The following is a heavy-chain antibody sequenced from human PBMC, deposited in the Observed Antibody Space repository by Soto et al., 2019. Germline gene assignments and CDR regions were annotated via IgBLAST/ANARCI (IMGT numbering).Heavy chain of an antibody. V-gene: IGHV1-69*12. J-gene: IGHJ4*02. CDR1: GGTFSSYA. CDR2: IVPIVGTT. CDR3: ARDVRAAPGTAG. D-gene: IGHD6-13*01. Sequence: QVQLVQSGAEVKKPGSSVKVSCKASGGTFSSYAISWVRQAPGQGLEWMGGIVPIVGTTNYAQKFQGRVTITADESTSTAYMELSSLRSEDTAVYYCARDVRAAPGTAGWGQGTLVTVSS.